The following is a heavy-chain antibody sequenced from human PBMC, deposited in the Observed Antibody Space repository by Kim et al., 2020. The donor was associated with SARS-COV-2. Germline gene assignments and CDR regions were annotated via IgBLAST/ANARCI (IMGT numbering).Heavy chain of an antibody. CDR2: IRSKAYGGTT. J-gene: IGHJ4*02. D-gene: IGHD3-9*01. Sequence: GGSLRLSCTASGFTFGDYAMSWFRQAPGKGLEWVGFIRSKAYGGTTEYAASVKGRFTISRDDSKSIAYLQMNSLKTEDTAVYYCTRAGAPLDILTGYFSDYWGQGTLVTVSS. CDR1: GFTFGDYA. V-gene: IGHV3-49*03. CDR3: TRAGAPLDILTGYFSDY.